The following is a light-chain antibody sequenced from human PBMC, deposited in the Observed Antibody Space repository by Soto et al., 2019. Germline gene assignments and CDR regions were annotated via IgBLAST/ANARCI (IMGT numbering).Light chain of an antibody. CDR3: QQRSNWPIT. CDR2: DTS. J-gene: IGKJ5*01. Sequence: EIVLTQSPATLSLSPGERATLSCRASQSVSSYLAWYQQKPGQAPRLLIYDTSNSATGIPARFSGSGSGTDFTLTISSLDPEDFAVYYCQQRSNWPITFGQGTRLETK. V-gene: IGKV3-11*01. CDR1: QSVSSY.